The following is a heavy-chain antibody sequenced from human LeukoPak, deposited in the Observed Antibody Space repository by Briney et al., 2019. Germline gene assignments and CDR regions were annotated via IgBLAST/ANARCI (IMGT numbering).Heavy chain of an antibody. CDR1: GYTFTSYG. V-gene: IGHV1-18*01. J-gene: IGHJ4*02. CDR3: ARDPRPYGTVDY. D-gene: IGHD3-10*01. CDR2: ISAYNGNT. Sequence: ASVKVSCKASGYTFTSYGMSWVRQAPGQGLEWVEWISAYNGNTNYAQKLQGRVTMTTDTSTSTAYMELRSLRSDDTAVYYCARDPRPYGTVDYWGQGTLVTVSS.